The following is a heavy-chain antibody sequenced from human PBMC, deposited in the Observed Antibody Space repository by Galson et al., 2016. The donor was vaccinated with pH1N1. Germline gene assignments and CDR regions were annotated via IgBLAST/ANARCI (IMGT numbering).Heavy chain of an antibody. Sequence: SCKASGYIFTNYPVHWVRQAPGQSLEWMGWINTGGGDTKYSQRFHDRLTITRDTSANIAYMELTNLRSEDTAVYYCARDGQSWNLNDWGQRTLVTVSS. CDR3: ARDGQSWNLND. CDR2: INTGGGDT. V-gene: IGHV1-3*04. CDR1: GYIFTNYP. J-gene: IGHJ4*02. D-gene: IGHD1-1*01.